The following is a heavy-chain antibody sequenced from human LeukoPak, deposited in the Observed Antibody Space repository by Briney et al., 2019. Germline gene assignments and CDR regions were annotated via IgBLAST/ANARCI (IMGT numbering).Heavy chain of an antibody. Sequence: GGSLRLSCAASGFTFSSYAMSWVRQAPGKGLEWVSAISGSGGSTYYADSVKGRFTISRDNAKNSPYLQMNSLRAEDTAVYYCARALHGSFDYWGQGTLVTVSS. CDR2: ISGSGGST. D-gene: IGHD3-10*01. J-gene: IGHJ4*02. CDR1: GFTFSSYA. V-gene: IGHV3-23*01. CDR3: ARALHGSFDY.